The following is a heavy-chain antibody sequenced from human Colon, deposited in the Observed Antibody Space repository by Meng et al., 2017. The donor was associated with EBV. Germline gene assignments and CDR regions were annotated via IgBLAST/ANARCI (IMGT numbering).Heavy chain of an antibody. CDR3: ARNADYNPGLY. J-gene: IGHJ4*02. D-gene: IGHD4-17*01. V-gene: IGHV4-4*02. CDR1: GDAIRHNW. Sequence: QLPESGPRPFTLSGTLPLTFYFSGDAIRHNWWSWVRQPPGKVLECIGEIYHSGTPNYNPSLRSRVTISVDKSMNKFSLKVPSVTAAYTAVYYCARNADYNPGLYWGQGTLVTVSS. CDR2: IYHSGTP.